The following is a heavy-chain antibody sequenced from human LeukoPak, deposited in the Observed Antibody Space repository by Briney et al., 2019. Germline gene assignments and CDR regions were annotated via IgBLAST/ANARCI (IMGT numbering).Heavy chain of an antibody. V-gene: IGHV1-24*01. Sequence: ASVKVSCKVSGYTLTELSMHWVRQDPGKGLEWMGGFDPEDGETIYAQKFQGRVTMTEDTSTDTAYMELSSLRSEDTAVYYCATTLQRGYSYGGFDPWGQGTLVTVSS. J-gene: IGHJ5*02. CDR2: FDPEDGET. CDR1: GYTLTELS. CDR3: ATTLQRGYSYGGFDP. D-gene: IGHD5-18*01.